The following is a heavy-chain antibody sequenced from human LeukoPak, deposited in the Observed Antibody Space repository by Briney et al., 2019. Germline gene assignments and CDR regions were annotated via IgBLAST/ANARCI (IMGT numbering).Heavy chain of an antibody. D-gene: IGHD1-26*01. V-gene: IGHV3-23*01. CDR3: AKDQSPPTQWELMIYYFDY. J-gene: IGHJ4*02. Sequence: GGSLRLSCAASGFTFSSYAMSWVRQAPGKGLEWVSAISGSGGSTYYADSVKGRFTISRDNSKNTLYLQMNSLRAEDTAVYYCAKDQSPPTQWELMIYYFDYWGQGTLVTVSS. CDR1: GFTFSSYA. CDR2: ISGSGGST.